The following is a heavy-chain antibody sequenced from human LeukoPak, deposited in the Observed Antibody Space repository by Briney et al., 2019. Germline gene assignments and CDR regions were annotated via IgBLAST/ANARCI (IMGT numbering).Heavy chain of an antibody. CDR3: AKGRSGSSALKDV. CDR2: ISSSSSYI. CDR1: GFTFSSYS. Sequence: GGSLRLSCAASGFTFSSYSMNWVRQAPGKGLEWVSSISSSSSYIYYADSVKGRFTISRDNSKNTLYLQMNSLRAEDTAVYYCAKGRSGSSALKDVWGQGNTVTVSS. J-gene: IGHJ6*02. D-gene: IGHD2-2*01. V-gene: IGHV3-21*01.